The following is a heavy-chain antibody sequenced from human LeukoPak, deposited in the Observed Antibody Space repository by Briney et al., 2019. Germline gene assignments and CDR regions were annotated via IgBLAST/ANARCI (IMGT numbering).Heavy chain of an antibody. J-gene: IGHJ4*02. CDR3: ATEGDSSGYYDY. CDR1: GFTVSSNY. D-gene: IGHD3-22*01. CDR2: IYSGGDT. V-gene: IGHV3-53*01. Sequence: HPGGSLRLSCAASGFTVSSNYMSWIRQAPGRGLEWVSVIYSGGDTYYADSVKGRFTISRDKSKNTLFLQMNSLRAEDTAVYYCATEGDSSGYYDYWGQGTLVTVPS.